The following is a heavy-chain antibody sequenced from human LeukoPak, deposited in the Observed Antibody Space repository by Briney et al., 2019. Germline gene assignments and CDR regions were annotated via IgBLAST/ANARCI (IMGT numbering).Heavy chain of an antibody. Sequence: SETLSLTCTVSGGSISSSSYYWSWIRQPAGKGLEWIGRIYTSGSTNYNPSLKSRVTMSVDTSRNQFSLKLSSVTAADTAVYYCARSPYGSGSYYTTLSYYYYYYMDVWGKGTTVTISS. V-gene: IGHV4-61*02. D-gene: IGHD3-10*01. CDR3: ARSPYGSGSYYTTLSYYYYYYMDV. CDR2: IYTSGST. CDR1: GGSISSSSYY. J-gene: IGHJ6*03.